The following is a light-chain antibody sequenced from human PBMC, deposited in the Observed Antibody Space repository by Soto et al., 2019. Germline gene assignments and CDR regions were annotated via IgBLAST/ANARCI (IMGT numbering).Light chain of an antibody. CDR1: QSVSSCY. V-gene: IGKV3-20*01. Sequence: EIVLTQSPGTLSLSPGERATLSCRASQSVSSCYLAWYQQKPGQAPRLLIYGASSRATGIPDRFSGSGSGPDFTLTISRLEPEDFAVYYCQQYGSSPSFGQGTKLEIK. J-gene: IGKJ2*01. CDR2: GAS. CDR3: QQYGSSPS.